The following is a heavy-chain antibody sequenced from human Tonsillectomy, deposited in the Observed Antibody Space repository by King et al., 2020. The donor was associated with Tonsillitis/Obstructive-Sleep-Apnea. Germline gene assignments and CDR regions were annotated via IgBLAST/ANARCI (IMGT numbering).Heavy chain of an antibody. J-gene: IGHJ4*02. D-gene: IGHD3-10*01. Sequence: QLVHSGGGLVQPGGSLRLSCAASGITFISNAMSWVRQAQGKGLEWASTSSVVGGSTYYTDSVKGRFTISRANSKNTLYLQMNSLRAEDTAVYYCAKAMVQGIIITIFDYWGQGTLVTVSS. CDR3: AKAMVQGIIITIFDY. CDR1: GITFISNA. CDR2: SSVVGGST. V-gene: IGHV3-23*04.